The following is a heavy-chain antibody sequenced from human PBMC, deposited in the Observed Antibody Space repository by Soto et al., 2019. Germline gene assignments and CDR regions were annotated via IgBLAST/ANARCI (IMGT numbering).Heavy chain of an antibody. CDR2: INPSGGST. CDR1: GYTFTSYY. J-gene: IGHJ6*02. V-gene: IGHV1-46*03. CDR3: ARALCSSTSCSYMDV. D-gene: IGHD2-2*01. Sequence: ASVKVSCKASGYTFTSYYMHWVRQAPGQGLEWMGIINPSGGSTSYAQKFQGRVTMTRDTSTSTVYMELSSLRSEDTAVYYCARALCSSTSCSYMDVWGQGTTVTVSS.